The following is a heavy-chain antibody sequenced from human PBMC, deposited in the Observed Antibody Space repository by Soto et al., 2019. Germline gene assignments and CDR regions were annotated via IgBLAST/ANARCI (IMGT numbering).Heavy chain of an antibody. CDR3: ARKLGYCSGGSCYAWFDP. CDR2: TYYSGST. Sequence: SETLSLTCTVSGGSISSGDYYWSWIRQPPGKGLEWIGYTYYSGSTYYNPSLKSRVTISVDTSKNQFSLKLSSVTAADTAVYYCARKLGYCSGGSCYAWFDPWGQGTLVTVSS. D-gene: IGHD2-15*01. V-gene: IGHV4-30-4*01. J-gene: IGHJ5*02. CDR1: GGSISSGDYY.